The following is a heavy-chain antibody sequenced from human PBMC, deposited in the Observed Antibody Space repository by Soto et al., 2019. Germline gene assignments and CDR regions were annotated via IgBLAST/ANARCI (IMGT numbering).Heavy chain of an antibody. Sequence: SETLSLTCAVFGDSISSSNWWSWVRQPPGKGLEWIGEIYHSGTTNYNASLKTRVTISVDKSKNQFSLKLSSVTAADTAVYYYARANYYYYYGLDVWGQGTTVTVSS. CDR3: ARANYYYYYGLDV. CDR2: IYHSGTT. CDR1: GDSISSSNW. V-gene: IGHV4-4*02. J-gene: IGHJ6*02.